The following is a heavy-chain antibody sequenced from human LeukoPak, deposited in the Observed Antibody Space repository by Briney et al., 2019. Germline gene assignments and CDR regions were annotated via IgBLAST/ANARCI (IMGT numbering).Heavy chain of an antibody. Sequence: GGSLRLSCGASGFTFSNYWMSWVRQAPGKGLEWVANIKEDGSDKYYVDSVKGRFIISGDDSHNTLYLQVNSLRAEDTAVYFCARGGVDYYGSGTYYLMYYFDYWGQGALVTVSS. CDR3: ARGGVDYYGSGTYYLMYYFDY. D-gene: IGHD3-10*01. J-gene: IGHJ4*02. CDR2: IKEDGSDK. V-gene: IGHV3-7*03. CDR1: GFTFSNYW.